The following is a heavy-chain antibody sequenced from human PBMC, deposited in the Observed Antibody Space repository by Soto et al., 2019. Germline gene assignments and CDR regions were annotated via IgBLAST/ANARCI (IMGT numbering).Heavy chain of an antibody. CDR1: KFTFSSYA. J-gene: IGHJ3*02. CDR2: ISGSGGNT. CDR3: AKDLMKVTPYDAFDI. D-gene: IGHD2-21*02. Sequence: GGSLRLSCGASKFTFSSYAMSWVRQAPGKGLEWVSTISGSGGNTDYADSVKGRFTISRDNSKNTLYLQMNSLRAEDTAVYYCAKDLMKVTPYDAFDIWGQGTMVTVSS. V-gene: IGHV3-23*01.